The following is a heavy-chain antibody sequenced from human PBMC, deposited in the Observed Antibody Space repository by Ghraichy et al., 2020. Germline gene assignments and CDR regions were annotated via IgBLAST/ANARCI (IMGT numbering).Heavy chain of an antibody. V-gene: IGHV3-21*01. CDR1: GFTFSSYS. D-gene: IGHD1-14*01. CDR3: ARDRSAPDTTGFDY. CDR2: ISSSSSYI. J-gene: IGHJ4*02. Sequence: GGSLRLSCAASGFTFSSYSMNWVRQAPGKGLEWVSSISSSSSYIYYADSVKGRFTISRDNAKNSLYLQMNSLRAEDTAVYYCARDRSAPDTTGFDYWGQGTLVTVSS.